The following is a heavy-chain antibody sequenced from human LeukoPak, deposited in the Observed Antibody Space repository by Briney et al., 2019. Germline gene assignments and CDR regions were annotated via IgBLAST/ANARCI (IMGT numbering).Heavy chain of an antibody. D-gene: IGHD2-8*02. CDR1: GLTFSGSA. CDR3: AKVLLLVSANRYYFDY. J-gene: IGHJ4*02. Sequence: PGGSLRLSCAASGLTFSGSAMSWVRQAPGKGLEWVSLISGSGNSTYYADSVKGRFTISRDNSKNTLYLQMNSLRAEDTAVYYCAKVLLLVSANRYYFDYWGQGTLATVSS. CDR2: ISGSGNST. V-gene: IGHV3-23*01.